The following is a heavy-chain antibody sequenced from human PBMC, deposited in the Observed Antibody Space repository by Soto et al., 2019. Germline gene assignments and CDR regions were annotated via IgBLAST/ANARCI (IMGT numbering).Heavy chain of an antibody. Sequence: TSETLSLTCTVSGGSISSSSYYWGWIRQPPGKGLEWIGSIYYSGSTYYNPSLKSRVTISVDTSKNQFSLKLSSVTAADTAVYYCARTYYDFWSGYYQESTYFDYWGQGTLVTVSS. D-gene: IGHD3-3*01. CDR1: GGSISSSSYY. CDR2: IYYSGST. CDR3: ARTYYDFWSGYYQESTYFDY. V-gene: IGHV4-39*01. J-gene: IGHJ4*02.